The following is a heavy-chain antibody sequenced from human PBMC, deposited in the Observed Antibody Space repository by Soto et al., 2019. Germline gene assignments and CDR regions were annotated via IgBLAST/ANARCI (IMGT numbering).Heavy chain of an antibody. CDR2: ISAYNGNT. Sequence: GASVKVSCKASGYTFTSYGISGVRQAPGQGLEWMGWISAYNGNTNYAQKLQGRVTMTTDTSTSTAYMELRSLRSDDTAAYYCALRLGYCSGGSCYFDYWGQGTLVTVSS. V-gene: IGHV1-18*01. J-gene: IGHJ4*02. CDR1: GYTFTSYG. CDR3: ALRLGYCSGGSCYFDY. D-gene: IGHD2-15*01.